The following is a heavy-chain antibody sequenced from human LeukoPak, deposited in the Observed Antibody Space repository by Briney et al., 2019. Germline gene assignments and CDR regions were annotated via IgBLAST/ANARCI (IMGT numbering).Heavy chain of an antibody. CDR3: ARAPLITMVRGVIIPNNWFDP. V-gene: IGHV1-2*02. CDR2: INPNSGGT. J-gene: IGHJ5*02. CDR1: GYTFTGYY. D-gene: IGHD3-10*01. Sequence: ASVKVSCKASGYTFTGYYMHWVRQAPGQGLEWMGWINPNSGGTNYAQKFQGRVTMTRDTSISTAYMELSRLRSDDTAVYCCARAPLITMVRGVIIPNNWFDPWGQGTLVTVSS.